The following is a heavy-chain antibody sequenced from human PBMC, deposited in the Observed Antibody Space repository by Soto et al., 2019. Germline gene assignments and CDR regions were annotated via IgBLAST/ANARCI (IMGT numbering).Heavy chain of an antibody. CDR3: ARAGGSGPLDDWFDP. CDR1: GVSISSGGYS. D-gene: IGHD3-10*01. CDR2: IFHSGTT. J-gene: IGHJ5*02. Sequence: SETLSLTGEVSGVSISSGGYSWSWIRQSPGKGLEWMGYIFHSGTTDYNPSLKSRLTISVDRSKNQFSLRLRSVTAADTALYYCARAGGSGPLDDWFDPWGRGTLVTASS. V-gene: IGHV4-30-2*06.